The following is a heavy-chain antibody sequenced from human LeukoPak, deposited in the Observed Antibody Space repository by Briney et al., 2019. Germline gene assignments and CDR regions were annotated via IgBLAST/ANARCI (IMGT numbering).Heavy chain of an antibody. V-gene: IGHV4-30-2*01. CDR1: GGSISSGGYS. CDR2: IYHSGST. D-gene: IGHD6-19*01. Sequence: PSQTLSLTCAVSGGSISSGGYSWSWIRQPPGKGLEWIGYIYHSGSTYYNPSLKSRVTISVDRSKNQFSLKLSSVTAADTAVYYCARDLGSSGSLGSFDLWGQGTLVTVSS. J-gene: IGHJ5*02. CDR3: ARDLGSSGSLGSFDL.